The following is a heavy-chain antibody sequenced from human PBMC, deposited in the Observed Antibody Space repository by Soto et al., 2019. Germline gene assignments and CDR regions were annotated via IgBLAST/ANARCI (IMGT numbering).Heavy chain of an antibody. V-gene: IGHV3-74*01. J-gene: IGHJ4*02. CDR3: ARVGQGRYYFDY. CDR2: INGDGSTT. Sequence: EVHLVESGGGSVQPGGSLKLSCAGSGFAFSSYWIHWVRQVPGKGLVWVSRINGDGSTTSYADSVRGRFTISRDNAKDTLYLQMNSLRAEDTALYYCARVGQGRYYFDYWGQETLVTVSS. CDR1: GFAFSSYW.